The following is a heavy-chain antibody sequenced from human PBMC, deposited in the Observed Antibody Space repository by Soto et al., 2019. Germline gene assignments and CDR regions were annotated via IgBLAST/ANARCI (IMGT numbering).Heavy chain of an antibody. CDR2: MNPNSGNT. D-gene: IGHD4-4*01. Sequence: QVQLVQSGAEVKKPGASVKVSCKASGYTFTSYDINWVRQATGQGLEWMGWMNPNSGNTGYAQKFQGRVTMTRNTSISTAYMELSSLRSEDTAVYYWARGSRGVTHSYYYYGMDVWGQGTTVTVSS. J-gene: IGHJ6*02. V-gene: IGHV1-8*01. CDR1: GYTFTSYD. CDR3: ARGSRGVTHSYYYYGMDV.